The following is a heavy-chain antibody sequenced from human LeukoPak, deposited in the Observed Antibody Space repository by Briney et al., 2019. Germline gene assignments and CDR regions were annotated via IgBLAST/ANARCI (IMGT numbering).Heavy chain of an antibody. V-gene: IGHV3-66*01. Sequence: GGSLRLSRVASGFIINNNYVSWVRQAPGRGLEWVSIIHINADTHYADSVKGRFTIYRDNSKNTLYLQMNSLRSEDTAVYYCARDGLDSSGPVAFDVWGQGAMVTVSS. CDR1: GFIINNNY. D-gene: IGHD3-22*01. J-gene: IGHJ3*01. CDR3: ARDGLDSSGPVAFDV. CDR2: IHINADT.